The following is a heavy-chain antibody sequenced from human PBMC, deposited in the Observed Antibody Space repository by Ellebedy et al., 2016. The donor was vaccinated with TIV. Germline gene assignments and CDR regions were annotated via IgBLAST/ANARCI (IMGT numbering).Heavy chain of an antibody. CDR1: GYSFTSYW. CDR2: IYPEDFTI. CDR3: ATPSAFDV. V-gene: IGHV5-51*01. Sequence: GESLKISCKGSGYSFTSYWIGWVRQTPGKGLEWMGIIYPEDFTIKYNPSFEGQVTISADRSTSTVYLEWCRLQVSDTAMYYCATPSAFDVWGQGTMVIVSS. J-gene: IGHJ3*01.